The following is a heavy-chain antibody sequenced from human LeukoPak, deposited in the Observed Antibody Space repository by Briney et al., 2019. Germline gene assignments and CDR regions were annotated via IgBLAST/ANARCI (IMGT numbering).Heavy chain of an antibody. D-gene: IGHD2-21*01. V-gene: IGHV4-34*01. Sequence: SETLSLTCAVYGGSFSGYYWSWIRQPPGKGLEWIEEINHSGSTNYNPSLKSRVSISVDTSKKQCSLKLSSVTAADTAVYYCARGGGDYWYFDLWGRGTLVTVSS. CDR1: GGSFSGYY. CDR2: INHSGST. CDR3: ARGGGDYWYFDL. J-gene: IGHJ2*01.